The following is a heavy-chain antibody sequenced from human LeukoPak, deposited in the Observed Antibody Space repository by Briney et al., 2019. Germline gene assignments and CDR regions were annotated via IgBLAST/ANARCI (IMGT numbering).Heavy chain of an antibody. D-gene: IGHD1-14*01. Sequence: GGSLRLSCAASGFTFDDYGMSWVGQAPGKGLEWVSGINWNGGSTGYADSVKGRFTISRDNSKNSLYLQMNSLRTEDTALYYCAKSHRTDFVDYWGQGTLVTVSS. CDR1: GFTFDDYG. V-gene: IGHV3-20*04. CDR3: AKSHRTDFVDY. CDR2: INWNGGST. J-gene: IGHJ4*02.